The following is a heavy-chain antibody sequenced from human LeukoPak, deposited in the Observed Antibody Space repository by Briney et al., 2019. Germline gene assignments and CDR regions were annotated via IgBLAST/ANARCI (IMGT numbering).Heavy chain of an antibody. CDR2: IWYDGSNK. CDR1: GFTLSSYG. J-gene: IGHJ6*03. Sequence: GRSLRLSCAASGFTLSSYGMHWVRQAPGKGLEWVAVIWYDGSNKYYADSVKGRFTISRDNSKNTLYLQMNSLRAEDTAVYYCAREPSSSWYLYYYYYMDVWGKGTTVTVSS. V-gene: IGHV3-33*01. D-gene: IGHD6-13*01. CDR3: AREPSSSWYLYYYYYMDV.